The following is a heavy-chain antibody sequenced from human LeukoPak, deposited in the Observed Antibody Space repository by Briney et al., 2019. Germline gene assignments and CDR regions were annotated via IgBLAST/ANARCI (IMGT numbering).Heavy chain of an antibody. CDR1: GGSISSGDYY. D-gene: IGHD3-22*01. Sequence: PSQTLSLTCTVSGGSISSGDYYWSWIRQPPGKGLEWIGYIYYSGSTYYNPSLKSRVTISVDTSKNQFSLKLSSVTAADTAVYYCARGSDSSGYYYSFDYWGQGTLVTVSS. CDR2: IYYSGST. V-gene: IGHV4-30-4*01. J-gene: IGHJ4*02. CDR3: ARGSDSSGYYYSFDY.